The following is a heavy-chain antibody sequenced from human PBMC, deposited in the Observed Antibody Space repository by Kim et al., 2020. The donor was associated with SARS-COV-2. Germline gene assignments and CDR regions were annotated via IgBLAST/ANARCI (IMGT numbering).Heavy chain of an antibody. CDR1: GFTFDDYA. J-gene: IGHJ4*02. V-gene: IGHV3-9*01. Sequence: GGSLRLSCAASGFTFDDYAMHWVRQAPGKGLEWVSGISWNSGSIGYADSVKGRFTISRDNAKNSLYLQMNSLRAEDTALYYCAKDHSSGWSPKYYFDYWGQGTLVTLSP. CDR3: AKDHSSGWSPKYYFDY. CDR2: ISWNSGSI. D-gene: IGHD6-19*01.